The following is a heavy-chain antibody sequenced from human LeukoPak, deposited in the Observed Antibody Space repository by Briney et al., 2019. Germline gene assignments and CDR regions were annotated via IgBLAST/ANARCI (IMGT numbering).Heavy chain of an antibody. V-gene: IGHV2-70*11. D-gene: IGHD1-1*01. J-gene: IGHJ6*03. CDR2: IDCDDDN. CDR1: GLSRSTYGMC. CDR3: AQMQRVTTGTTTAYYMDV. Sequence: SGPALVKPTQTLTLTCTFSGLSRSTYGMCVSWIRQPQGKALECPARIDCDDDNCYSTSLKTTLTISKDTPQNQVVLTVTNVDPVDTATYYCAQMQRVTTGTTTAYYMDVWDKGTTVTVSS.